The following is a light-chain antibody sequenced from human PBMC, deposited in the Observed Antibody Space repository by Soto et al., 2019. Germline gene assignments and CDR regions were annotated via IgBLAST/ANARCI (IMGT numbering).Light chain of an antibody. V-gene: IGLV2-14*01. CDR1: SGDIGSYNR. CDR2: EVT. CDR3: SSYTIITTRACV. J-gene: IGLJ1*01. Sequence: QSVLTQPASVSGSPGQSSTISCTGTSGDIGSYNRVSWYQQHPGKAPKLIIYEVTDRPSGVSNRFSGSKSGNTASLTISGLQAEDEAEYYCSSYTIITTRACVFGTGTKLTVL.